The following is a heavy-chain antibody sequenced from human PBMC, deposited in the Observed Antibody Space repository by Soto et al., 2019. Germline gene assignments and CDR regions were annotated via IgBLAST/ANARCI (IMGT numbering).Heavy chain of an antibody. CDR2: INPNSGGT. Sequence: ASVKVSCKASGYTFTGYYMHWVRQAPGQGLEWMGWINPNSGGTNYAQKFQGWVTMTRDTSISTAYIELSRLRSDDTAVYYCARGMGYCSGGSCYYYGMDVWGQGTTVTVSS. J-gene: IGHJ6*02. CDR3: ARGMGYCSGGSCYYYGMDV. CDR1: GYTFTGYY. V-gene: IGHV1-2*04. D-gene: IGHD2-15*01.